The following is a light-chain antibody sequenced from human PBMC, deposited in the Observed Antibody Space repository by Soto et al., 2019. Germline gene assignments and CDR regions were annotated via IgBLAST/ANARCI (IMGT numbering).Light chain of an antibody. J-gene: IGKJ1*01. Sequence: EIVLTQSPATLSLSPGERATLSCRASQSVSSYLAWYQQKPGQAPRLLIYDASNRATGIPARFSGSGSGTDFTLTIINLEPEDFAVYYCQQRSNWPPWTFGQGTKVEIK. CDR1: QSVSSY. V-gene: IGKV3-11*01. CDR3: QQRSNWPPWT. CDR2: DAS.